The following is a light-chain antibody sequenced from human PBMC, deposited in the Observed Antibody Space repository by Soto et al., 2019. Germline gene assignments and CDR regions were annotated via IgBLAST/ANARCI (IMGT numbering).Light chain of an antibody. J-gene: IGKJ1*01. Sequence: ETVMTQSPATLPVSPGERATLSCRASQSVRSNLAWYQQKPGQAPRLLIYGASNRATGIPDRFSGSGSGTDFTLTISRLEPEDFAVYYCQQYISSPLTFGQGTKVDIK. CDR3: QQYISSPLT. CDR2: GAS. V-gene: IGKV3-20*01. CDR1: QSVRSN.